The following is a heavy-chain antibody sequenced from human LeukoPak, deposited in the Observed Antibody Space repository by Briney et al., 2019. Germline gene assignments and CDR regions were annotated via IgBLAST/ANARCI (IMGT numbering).Heavy chain of an antibody. CDR3: AKDRGYSSGWLGLDH. J-gene: IGHJ4*02. CDR1: GFTFSSYA. D-gene: IGHD6-19*01. CDR2: ISGSGGST. Sequence: GGSLRLSCAAFGFTFSSYAMSWVRQAPGKGLEWVSAISGSGGSTYYADSVKGRFTISRDNSKNTLYLQMNSLRAEDTAVYYCAKDRGYSSGWLGLDHWGQGTLVTVSS. V-gene: IGHV3-23*01.